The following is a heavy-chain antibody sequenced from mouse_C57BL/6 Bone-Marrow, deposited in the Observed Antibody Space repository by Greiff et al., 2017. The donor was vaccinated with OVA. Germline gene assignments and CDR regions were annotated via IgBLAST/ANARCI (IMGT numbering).Heavy chain of an antibody. Sequence: EVQLQESGAELVRPGASVKLSCTASGFNIKDYYMHWVKQRPEQGLEWIGRIDPEDGDTEYAPKFQGKATMTADTSSNTAYLQLSSLTSEDTAVYYCTTRSKVDYYAMDYWGQGTSVTVSS. J-gene: IGHJ4*01. CDR3: TTRSKVDYYAMDY. D-gene: IGHD1-1*01. CDR2: IDPEDGDT. CDR1: GFNIKDYY. V-gene: IGHV14-1*01.